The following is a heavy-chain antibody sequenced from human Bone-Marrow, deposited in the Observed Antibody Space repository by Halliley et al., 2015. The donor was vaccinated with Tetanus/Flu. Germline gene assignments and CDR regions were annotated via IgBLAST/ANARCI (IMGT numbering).Heavy chain of an antibody. CDR2: IPYSGVT. J-gene: IGHJ4*02. Sequence: GLGWIGYIPYSGVTRYNPSLKSRVTISIDTSEKQFSLRLTSVTAADTAVYYCAKGPLTADFDYWGQGTLVTVSS. V-gene: IGHV4-59*01. CDR3: AKGPLTADFDY.